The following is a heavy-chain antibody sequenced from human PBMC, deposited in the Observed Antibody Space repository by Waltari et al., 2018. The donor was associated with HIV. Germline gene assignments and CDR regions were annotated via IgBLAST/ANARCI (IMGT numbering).Heavy chain of an antibody. CDR1: GGSFSGYY. D-gene: IGHD2-15*01. Sequence: QVQLQQWGAGLLKPSETLSLTCAVYGGSFSGYYWSWIRQPPGKGLEWIGEINHSGSTNYNPILNSRVTISVDTSKNRVSLKLSSVTAADTAVYYCARGLFGYCSGGSCYGGSNWFDPWGQGTLVSVSS. CDR3: ARGLFGYCSGGSCYGGSNWFDP. CDR2: INHSGST. J-gene: IGHJ5*02. V-gene: IGHV4-34*01.